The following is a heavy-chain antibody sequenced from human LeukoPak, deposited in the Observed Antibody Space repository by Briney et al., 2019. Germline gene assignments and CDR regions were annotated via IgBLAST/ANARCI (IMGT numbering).Heavy chain of an antibody. CDR1: GFTFRSYN. CDR3: ARGASRADY. J-gene: IGHJ4*02. Sequence: GGSLRLSCAASGFTFRSYNMNWVRQAPGKRPEWVSSISSSSSYIYYADSVKGRFTNSRDNAKNSLYLQMNSLRAEDTALYYCARGASRADYWGQGTLVTVSS. CDR2: ISSSSSYI. V-gene: IGHV3-21*01.